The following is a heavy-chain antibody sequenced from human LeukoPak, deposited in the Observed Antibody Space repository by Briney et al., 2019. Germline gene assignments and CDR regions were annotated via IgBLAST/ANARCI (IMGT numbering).Heavy chain of an antibody. J-gene: IGHJ4*02. D-gene: IGHD6-13*01. CDR1: GVSIRNYY. V-gene: IGHV4-59*01. CDR3: AREGGSSWYDY. Sequence: TSETLSLTCTVSGVSIRNYYWSWIRQPPGKGLEWIGYIYDSGSTNYNPSLKGRVTISVDTSKSQFSLKLNSVTAADTGVYYCAREGGSSWYDYWGQGTLVTVSS. CDR2: IYDSGST.